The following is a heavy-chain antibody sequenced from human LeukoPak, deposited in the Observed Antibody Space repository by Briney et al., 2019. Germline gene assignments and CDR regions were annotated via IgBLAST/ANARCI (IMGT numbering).Heavy chain of an antibody. V-gene: IGHV3-30-3*01. J-gene: IGHJ3*02. CDR2: ISYDGSNK. CDR3: ARGALPTDAFDI. Sequence: PGRSLRLSCAASGFTFSSYAMHWVRQAPGKGLEWVAVISYDGSNKYYADFVKGRFTISRDNSKNTLYLQMNSLRAEDTAVYYCARGALPTDAFDIWGQGTMVTVSS. CDR1: GFTFSSYA.